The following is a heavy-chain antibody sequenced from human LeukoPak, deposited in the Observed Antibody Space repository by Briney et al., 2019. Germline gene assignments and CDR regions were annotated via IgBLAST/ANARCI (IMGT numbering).Heavy chain of an antibody. Sequence: ASVKVSCKASGYTFTGYYMHWVRQAPGQGLEWMGWINPNSGGTNYAQKFQGRVTMTRDTSISTAYMELSRLRSDDTAVYYCARDVAVTTSEAYYGMDVWGQGTTVTVSS. D-gene: IGHD4-17*01. V-gene: IGHV1-2*02. CDR1: GYTFTGYY. CDR2: INPNSGGT. J-gene: IGHJ6*02. CDR3: ARDVAVTTSEAYYGMDV.